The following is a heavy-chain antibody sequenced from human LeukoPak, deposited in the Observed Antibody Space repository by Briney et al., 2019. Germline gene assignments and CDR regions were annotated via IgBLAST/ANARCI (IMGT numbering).Heavy chain of an antibody. D-gene: IGHD1-14*01. CDR2: INPGGSSI. CDR3: ARSNQADDY. J-gene: IGHJ4*02. V-gene: IGHV3-74*01. Sequence: SGGSLRLSCAASGFTVSTNYMSWVRQVPGKGLVWVARINPGGSSITYADSVKGRFTISRDNAKNTLYLQMDSLRAEDTGVYYCARSNQADDYWGQGTLVTVSS. CDR1: GFTVSTNY.